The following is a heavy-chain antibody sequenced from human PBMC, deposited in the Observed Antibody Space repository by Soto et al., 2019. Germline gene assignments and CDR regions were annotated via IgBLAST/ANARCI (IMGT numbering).Heavy chain of an antibody. CDR2: IIPIFGTA. V-gene: IGHV1-69*13. D-gene: IGHD3-3*01. CDR3: ARGELHTIFEVVIQFDP. CDR1: GGTFSSYA. Sequence: SVKVSCKASGGTFSSYAISWVRQAPGQGLEWMGGIIPIFGTANYAQKFQGRVTITADESTSTAYMELSSLRSEDTAVYYCARGELHTIFEVVIQFDPWGQGTLVTVSS. J-gene: IGHJ5*02.